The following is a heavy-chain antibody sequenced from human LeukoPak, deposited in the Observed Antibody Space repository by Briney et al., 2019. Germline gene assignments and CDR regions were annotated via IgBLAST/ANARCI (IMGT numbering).Heavy chain of an antibody. V-gene: IGHV5-51*01. CDR3: ARSVVVAAALDPPDY. CDR1: GYSFTSYW. CDR2: IYPGDSDT. J-gene: IGHJ4*02. D-gene: IGHD2-15*01. Sequence: GESLKISCKGSGYSFTSYWIGWVRQMPGKGLEWMGIIYPGDSDTRYSPSFQGRVTISADKSISTAYLQWSSLKASDTAMYYCARSVVVAAALDPPDYWGQGTLVTVSS.